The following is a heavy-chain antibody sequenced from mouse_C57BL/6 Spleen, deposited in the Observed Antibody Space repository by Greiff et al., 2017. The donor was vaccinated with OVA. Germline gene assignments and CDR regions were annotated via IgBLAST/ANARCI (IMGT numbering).Heavy chain of an antibody. CDR1: GYTFTSYW. CDR2: IYPGSGST. Sequence: QVQLKQPGAELVKPGASVKMSCKASGYTFTSYWITWVKQRPGQGLEWIGDIYPGSGSTNYNEKFKSKATLTVDTSSSTAYMQRSSLTSEDAAVYYCARGTAQATSYWGQGTLVTVSA. V-gene: IGHV1-55*01. J-gene: IGHJ3*01. D-gene: IGHD3-2*02. CDR3: ARGTAQATSY.